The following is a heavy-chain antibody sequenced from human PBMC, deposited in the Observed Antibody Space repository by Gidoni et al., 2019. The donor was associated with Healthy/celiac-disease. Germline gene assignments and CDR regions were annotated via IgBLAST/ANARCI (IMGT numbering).Heavy chain of an antibody. CDR2: IKSKTDGGTT. Sequence: EVQLVESGGGLVKPGGSLRLSCAASGFTFSNAWMSWVRQAPGKGLEWVGRIKSKTDGGTTDYAAPVKGRFTISRDDSKNTLYLQMNSLKTEDTAVYYCSRDPLWFGELPHFDYWGQGTLVTVSS. V-gene: IGHV3-15*01. J-gene: IGHJ4*02. CDR1: GFTFSNAW. D-gene: IGHD3-10*01. CDR3: SRDPLWFGELPHFDY.